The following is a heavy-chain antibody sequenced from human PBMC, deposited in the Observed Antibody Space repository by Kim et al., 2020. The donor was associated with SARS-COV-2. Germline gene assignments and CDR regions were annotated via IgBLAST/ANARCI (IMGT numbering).Heavy chain of an antibody. CDR2: VSGYNGNT. CDR1: GYTFTSHG. Sequence: ASVKVSCKASGYTFTSHGISWVRQAPGEGLEWMGWVSGYNGNTKYAQEFQGRVTMTTDTSTSTAYMELRSLRSDDTAVYFCARVCGSSSCSHGPGWSDPWGQGTLVTVSS. V-gene: IGHV1-18*01. D-gene: IGHD2-2*01. CDR3: ARVCGSSSCSHGPGWSDP. J-gene: IGHJ5*02.